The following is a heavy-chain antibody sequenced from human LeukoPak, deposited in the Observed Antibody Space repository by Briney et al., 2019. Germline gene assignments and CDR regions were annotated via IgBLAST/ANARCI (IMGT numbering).Heavy chain of an antibody. D-gene: IGHD6-13*01. CDR1: GFXFSSYA. Sequence: PGGSLRLSCAASGFXFSSYAISWVRQAPGKGLEWVSAISGSGGSTYYADSVKGRFTISRDNSKNTLYLQMNSLRAEDTAVYYCAKGNSSRYVRYFDYWGQGTLVTVSS. J-gene: IGHJ4*02. V-gene: IGHV3-23*01. CDR2: ISGSGGST. CDR3: AKGNSSRYVRYFDY.